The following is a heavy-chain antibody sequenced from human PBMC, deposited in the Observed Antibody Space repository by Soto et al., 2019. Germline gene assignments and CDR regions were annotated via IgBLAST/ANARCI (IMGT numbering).Heavy chain of an antibody. CDR1: GGSLRNSV. J-gene: IGHJ4*02. CDR2: VIPILGTA. V-gene: IGHV1-69*01. Sequence: QVQLVQSGAEVKKPGSSVKVSCTASGGSLRNSVISWVRQAPAQRLEWMGGVIPILGTANYAQKFQGRVTMTADEATSTAYMDLSSLIPDDTAVYYCARLGHPGHWGPGTLVIVSS. CDR3: ARLGHPGH.